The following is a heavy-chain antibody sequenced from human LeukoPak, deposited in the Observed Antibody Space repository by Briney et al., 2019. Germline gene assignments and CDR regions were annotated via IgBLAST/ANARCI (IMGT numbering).Heavy chain of an antibody. CDR2: ISSSSSYI. D-gene: IGHD7-27*01. CDR1: GFTFSSYS. Sequence: GGSLRLSCAASGFTFSSYSMDWVRQAPGKGLEWVSSISSSSSYIYYADSVKGRFTISRDNAKNSLYLQMNSVRAEDTAVYYCARASWDDRPFDYWGQGTLVTVSS. J-gene: IGHJ4*02. V-gene: IGHV3-21*01. CDR3: ARASWDDRPFDY.